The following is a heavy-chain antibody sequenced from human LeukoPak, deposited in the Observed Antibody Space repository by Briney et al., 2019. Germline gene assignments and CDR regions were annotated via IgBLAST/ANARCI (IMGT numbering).Heavy chain of an antibody. Sequence: ASVKVSCKASGYTFTSYAISWVRQAPGQGLEWMGGIIPIFGTANYAQKFQGRVTITADESTSTAYMELSSLRSEDTAVYYCASYYGSGSYAFDIWGQGTMVTVSS. J-gene: IGHJ3*02. V-gene: IGHV1-69*13. CDR1: GYTFTSYA. CDR3: ASYYGSGSYAFDI. D-gene: IGHD3-10*01. CDR2: IIPIFGTA.